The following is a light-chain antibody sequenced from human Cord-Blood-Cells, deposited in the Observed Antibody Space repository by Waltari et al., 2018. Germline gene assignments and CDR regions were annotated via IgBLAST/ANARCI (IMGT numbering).Light chain of an antibody. J-gene: IGLJ1*01. CDR3: AAWDDSLNGSYV. Sequence: QSVLTQPPSASGTPGQRVTISCSGSSSNIGSNTVNWYQQLPGTAPKLLIYSNNQRPSGVPDRFSGSKSGASASRAISGLQSEDEADYYCAAWDDSLNGSYVFGTGTKVTVL. CDR1: SSNIGSNT. CDR2: SNN. V-gene: IGLV1-44*01.